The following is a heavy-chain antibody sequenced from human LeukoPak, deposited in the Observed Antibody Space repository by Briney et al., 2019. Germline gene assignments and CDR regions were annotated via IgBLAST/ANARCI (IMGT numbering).Heavy chain of an antibody. V-gene: IGHV4-4*07. D-gene: IGHD3-22*01. Sequence: SETLSLTCTVSGVSISSYYWSWIRQPAGKGLEWIGRIYTSGSTNYNPSLKSRVTMSVDTSKNQFSLKLSSVTAADTAVYYCARGYYDRGGDWFDPWGQGTLVTVSS. J-gene: IGHJ5*02. CDR1: GVSISSYY. CDR2: IYTSGST. CDR3: ARGYYDRGGDWFDP.